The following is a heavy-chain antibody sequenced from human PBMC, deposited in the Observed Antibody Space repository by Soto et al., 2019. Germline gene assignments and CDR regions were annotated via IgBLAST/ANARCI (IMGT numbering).Heavy chain of an antibody. CDR1: GFTFSSYD. V-gene: IGHV3-13*01. J-gene: IGHJ3*02. CDR2: IGTAGDT. CDR3: ARGSWPYAFDI. Sequence: GGSLRLSCAASGFTFSSYDMHWVRQATGKGLEWVSAIGTAGDTYYPGSVKGRFTISRENAKNSLYLQMNSLRAGDTAVYYCARGSWPYAFDIWGQGTMVTVSS.